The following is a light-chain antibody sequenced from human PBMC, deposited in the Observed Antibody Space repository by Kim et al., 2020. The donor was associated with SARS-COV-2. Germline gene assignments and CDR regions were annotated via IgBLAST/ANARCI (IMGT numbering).Light chain of an antibody. CDR1: QDNNQN. J-gene: IGKJ2*01. CDR2: AAS. CDR3: LQHRSYPRT. Sequence: DIQMTQSPSAMSASVGDTVTISCRASQDNNQNLVWFQQKPGQVPKRLIYAASRPQSGVPSRFSGSGSGTEFTLTITSLQPEDFATYYCLQHRSYPRTFGQGTKLEI. V-gene: IGKV1-17*03.